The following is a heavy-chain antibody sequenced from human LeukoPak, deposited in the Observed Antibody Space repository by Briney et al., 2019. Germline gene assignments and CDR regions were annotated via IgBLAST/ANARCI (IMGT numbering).Heavy chain of an antibody. V-gene: IGHV3-7*01. CDR1: GFTFSSYW. CDR2: IKQDGSEK. J-gene: IGHJ4*02. CDR3: ASSSTSSRGDY. Sequence: GGSLRLSCAASGFTFSSYWMSWVRQAPGKGLEWVANIKQDGSEKYYVDSVKGRFTISRDNAKDSLYLQMNSLRAEDTAVYYCASSSTSSRGDYWGQGTLVTVSS. D-gene: IGHD5-24*01.